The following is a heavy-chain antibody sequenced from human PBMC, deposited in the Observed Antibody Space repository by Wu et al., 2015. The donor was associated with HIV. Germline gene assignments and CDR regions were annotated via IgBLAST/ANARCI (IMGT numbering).Heavy chain of an antibody. CDR2: INPNSDVA. V-gene: IGHV1-2*02. CDR1: GYTFTAYY. D-gene: IGHD3-10*01. CDR3: VRGARGMPKGAFDI. J-gene: IGHJ3*02. Sequence: QVHLVQSGAELKKPGASVKISCKTSGYTFTAYYIHWVRQAPGQGLEWMAWINPNSDVANFAEIFQGRVTMTRETAITTAYLELTGLASDDTAVYYCVRGARGMPKGAFDIWGQGTLVTVSS.